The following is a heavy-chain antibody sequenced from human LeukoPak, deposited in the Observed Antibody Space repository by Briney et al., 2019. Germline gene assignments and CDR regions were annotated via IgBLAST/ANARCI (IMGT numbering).Heavy chain of an antibody. V-gene: IGHV4-61*08. CDR3: ARVTGYVMEDYFDY. J-gene: IGHJ4*02. D-gene: IGHD6-13*01. Sequence: SETLSLTCAVSGASISGSGYYWGWIRQPPGMELQWIGNIYYSGSTNYNPSLKSRVTISVDTSKNQFSLRLSSVTAADTAVYYCARVTGYVMEDYFDYWGQGTLVTVSS. CDR1: GASISGSGYY. CDR2: IYYSGST.